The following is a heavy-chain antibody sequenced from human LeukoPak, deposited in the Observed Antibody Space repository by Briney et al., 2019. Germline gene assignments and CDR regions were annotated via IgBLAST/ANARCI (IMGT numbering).Heavy chain of an antibody. CDR1: GFSFSSYA. CDR2: ISANGDSA. CDR3: ARAKDDYIWGSLEY. J-gene: IGHJ4*02. D-gene: IGHD3-16*01. V-gene: IGHV3-64*01. Sequence: GGSLRLSCAASGFSFSSYAMYWVRQAPGKGLEFVSGISANGDSAYYANSVKGRLTISRDNSKNMLFLQMGSLRPEDMAVYYCARAKDDYIWGSLEYWGQGTLVTVSS.